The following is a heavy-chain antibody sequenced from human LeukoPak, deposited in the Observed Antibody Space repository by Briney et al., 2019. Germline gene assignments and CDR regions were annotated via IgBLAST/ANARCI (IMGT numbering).Heavy chain of an antibody. CDR1: GYTFTSYD. V-gene: IGHV1-8*01. D-gene: IGHD6-6*01. CDR3: ARSAARREANYYYYMDV. Sequence: ASVKLSCKASGYTFTSYDINWVRQATGQGLEWMGWMNPNSGNTGYTQKFQGRVTMTRNTSISTAYMELSSLRSEDTAVYYCARSAARREANYYYYMDVWGKGTTVTVSS. J-gene: IGHJ6*03. CDR2: MNPNSGNT.